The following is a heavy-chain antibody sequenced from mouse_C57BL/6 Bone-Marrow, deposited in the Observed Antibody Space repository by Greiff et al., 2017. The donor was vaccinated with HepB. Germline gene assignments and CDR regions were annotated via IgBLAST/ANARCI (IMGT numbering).Heavy chain of an antibody. D-gene: IGHD2-3*01. CDR1: GYTFTDYY. V-gene: IGHV1-26*01. Sequence: EVQLQQSGPELVKPGASVKISCKASGYTFTDYYMNWVKQSHGKSLEWIGDINPNNGGTSYNQKFKGKATLTVDKSSSTAYMELRSLTSEDSAVYYCARDGYLDYWGQGTSVTVSS. CDR3: ARDGYLDY. CDR2: INPNNGGT. J-gene: IGHJ4*01.